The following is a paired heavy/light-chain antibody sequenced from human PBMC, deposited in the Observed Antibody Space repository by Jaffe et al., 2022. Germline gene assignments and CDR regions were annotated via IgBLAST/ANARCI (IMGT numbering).Light chain of an antibody. CDR3: LQHNSYPRT. CDR1: QGIRND. V-gene: IGKV1-17*01. J-gene: IGKJ1*01. Sequence: DIQMTQSPSSLSASVGDRVTITCRASQGIRNDLGWYQQKPGEAPKRLIYSASSLQSGVPSRFSGSGSGTEFTLTISSLQPEDFATYYCLQHNSYPRTFGQGTKVEIK. CDR2: SAS.
Heavy chain of an antibody. V-gene: IGHV3-23*01. J-gene: IGHJ5*02. CDR2: ISGSGGSK. D-gene: IGHD6-6*01. CDR1: GFTFGSYA. Sequence: EVQLLESGGGLVQPGGSLRLSCVASGFTFGSYAMSWVRQAPGKGLEWVSGISGSGGSKYYVDSVKGRFTISRDNAKNTLYLQMNSLSAEDTAVYYCAKDEVGRYSSSSEYNWFDPWGQGTLVTVSS. CDR3: AKDEVGRYSSSSEYNWFDP.